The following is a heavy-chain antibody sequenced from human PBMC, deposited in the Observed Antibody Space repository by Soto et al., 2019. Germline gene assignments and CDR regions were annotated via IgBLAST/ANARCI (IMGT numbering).Heavy chain of an antibody. Sequence: PSQTLSLTCTVSGGSISSGGYYWSWIRQHPGKGLEWIGCIYYSGSTYYNPSLKSRVTISVDTSKNQFSLKLSSVTAADTAVYYCARWAYYSSSSFDYLGQGTLVTGS. CDR3: ARWAYYSSSSFDY. D-gene: IGHD6-6*01. V-gene: IGHV4-31*03. CDR2: IYYSGST. J-gene: IGHJ4*02. CDR1: GGSISSGGYY.